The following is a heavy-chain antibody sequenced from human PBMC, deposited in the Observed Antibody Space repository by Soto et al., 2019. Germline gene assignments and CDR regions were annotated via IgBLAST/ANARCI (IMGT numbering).Heavy chain of an antibody. CDR1: GFTISSYT. V-gene: IGHV3-23*01. D-gene: IGHD3-10*01. CDR3: AKGRGSNYYYGMDV. J-gene: IGHJ6*02. CDR2: ISHSGDMT. Sequence: EVQLLESGGGLVQPGGSLRLSCAASGFTISSYTMRWVRQAPGKGLEWATTISHSGDMTYYEESVRGRFTISRDNSMNTLYLQMNSLRAEDTAVYYCAKGRGSNYYYGMDVWGQGITVTVSS.